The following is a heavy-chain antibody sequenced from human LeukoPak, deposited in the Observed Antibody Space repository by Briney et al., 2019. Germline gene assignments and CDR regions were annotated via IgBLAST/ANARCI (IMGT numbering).Heavy chain of an antibody. CDR2: ISAYNGNT. J-gene: IGHJ4*02. V-gene: IGHV1-18*01. CDR1: GYTFTSYG. Sequence: GASVKVSCKASGYTFTSYGISWVRQAPGQGLEWMGWISAYNGNTNYAQNVQGRVTMTTDTSTDTAYMELRSLRSDDTAVYYCARGYSSGSYPYFDYWGQGTLVTVSS. CDR3: ARGYSSGSYPYFDY. D-gene: IGHD3-22*01.